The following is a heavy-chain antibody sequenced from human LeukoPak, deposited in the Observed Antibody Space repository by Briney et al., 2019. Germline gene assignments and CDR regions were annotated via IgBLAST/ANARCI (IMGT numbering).Heavy chain of an antibody. V-gene: IGHV3-43D*03. J-gene: IGHJ4*02. CDR1: GFTFDDYA. CDR3: AKDIYSSSSNYFDY. CDR2: ISWDGGNT. Sequence: GGSLRLSCAASGFTFDDYAMHWVRQAPGKGLEWVSLISWDGGNTYYADSVKGRFTISRDNSKNSLYLQMNSLRAEDTALYYCAKDIYSSSSNYFDYWGQGTLVTVSS. D-gene: IGHD6-6*01.